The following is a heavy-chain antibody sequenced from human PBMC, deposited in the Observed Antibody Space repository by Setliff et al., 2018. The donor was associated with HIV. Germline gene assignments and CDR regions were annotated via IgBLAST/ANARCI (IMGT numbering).Heavy chain of an antibody. CDR3: TRDLPLIVSSGRGSCADY. CDR2: ISRSSSLV. Sequence: PGGSLRLSCVGSGFTFSDYSLNWVRQAPGRGLEWVSYISRSSSLVYQADSVKGRFTISRDNAKNLLYLQMNSLRADDTAVYYCTRDLPLIVSSGRGSCADYWGQGTLVTVSS. V-gene: IGHV3-21*05. J-gene: IGHJ4*02. CDR1: GFTFSDYS. D-gene: IGHD2-15*01.